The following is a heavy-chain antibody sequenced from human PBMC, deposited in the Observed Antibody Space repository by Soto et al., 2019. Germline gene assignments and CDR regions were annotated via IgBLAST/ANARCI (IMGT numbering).Heavy chain of an antibody. CDR3: ARSYHATGTTFDY. V-gene: IGHV2-5*02. CDR1: EFSLSSSGVG. Sequence: QITLKESGPTLVKPTQTLTLTCTVSEFSLSSSGVGVGWIRQPPGKALEWLALIYWDDDKRYSPSLTSRLTITKDTPTKQVVLTMTNMDPVDTGTYYCARSYHATGTTFDYWGQGTLVTVSS. D-gene: IGHD1-1*01. J-gene: IGHJ4*02. CDR2: IYWDDDK.